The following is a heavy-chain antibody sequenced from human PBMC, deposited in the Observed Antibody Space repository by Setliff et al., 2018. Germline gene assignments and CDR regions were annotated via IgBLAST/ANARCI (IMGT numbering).Heavy chain of an antibody. V-gene: IGHV4-38-2*01. CDR1: GSSISSGYY. CDR2: IHHSGKA. CDR3: ARAHTWSLPNDNSGYPGWFDP. Sequence: KTSETLSLTCAVSGSSISSGYYWGWIRQPPGKGLEWIVNIHHSGKAYYNPSLKSRVTMSVDTSKNHVSLKLSSVTAADTAVYYCARAHTWSLPNDNSGYPGWFDPWGQGTLVTVSS. D-gene: IGHD3-22*01. J-gene: IGHJ5*02.